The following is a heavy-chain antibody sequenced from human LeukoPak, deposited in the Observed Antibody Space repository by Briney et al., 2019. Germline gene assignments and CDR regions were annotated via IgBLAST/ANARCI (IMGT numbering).Heavy chain of an antibody. Sequence: GASVKVSCKASGYTFIAYYMHWVRQAPGQGLEWMGWIHPNTGATIYAEKFQGRVTMTRDTSISTAYMEMRSLRSDDTAIYYCARVRLVWGMETFDLWGQGTMVIVSS. J-gene: IGHJ3*01. V-gene: IGHV1-2*02. D-gene: IGHD3-16*01. CDR1: GYTFIAYY. CDR2: IHPNTGAT. CDR3: ARVRLVWGMETFDL.